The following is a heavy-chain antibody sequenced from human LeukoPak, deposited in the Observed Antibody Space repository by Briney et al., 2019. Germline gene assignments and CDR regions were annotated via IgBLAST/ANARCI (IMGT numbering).Heavy chain of an antibody. CDR1: GGSISSGSYY. V-gene: IGHV4-61*02. CDR2: IYTSGST. Sequence: SQTLSLTCTVSGGSISSGSYYWSWIRQPAGKGLEWIGRIYTSGSTNYNPSLKSRVTISVDTSKNQFSLKLSSVTAADTAVYYCAREVDCRSTSCYAFIDYWGQGTLVTVSS. J-gene: IGHJ4*02. D-gene: IGHD2-2*01. CDR3: AREVDCRSTSCYAFIDY.